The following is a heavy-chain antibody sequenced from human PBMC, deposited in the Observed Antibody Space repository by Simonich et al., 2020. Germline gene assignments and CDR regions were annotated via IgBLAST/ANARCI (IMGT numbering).Heavy chain of an antibody. CDR3: AIDSSYYAFDI. CDR1: GFTFSSYS. Sequence: EVQLVESGGGLVQPGGSLRLSCAASGFTFSSYSMNWVRQAPGKGLEWVSYISSSSSTIYYANSVKGRFTIPRDNAKNSLYLQMNSLRAEDTAVYYCAIDSSYYAFDIWGQGTMVTVSS. D-gene: IGHD5-12*01. V-gene: IGHV3-48*01. CDR2: ISSSSSTI. J-gene: IGHJ3*02.